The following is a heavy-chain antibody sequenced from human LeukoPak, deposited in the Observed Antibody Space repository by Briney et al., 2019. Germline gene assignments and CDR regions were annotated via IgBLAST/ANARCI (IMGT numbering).Heavy chain of an antibody. CDR3: AKDRFGYSFGHDDAFDI. V-gene: IGHV3-23*01. D-gene: IGHD5-18*01. J-gene: IGHJ3*02. CDR2: VSGSGFSA. Sequence: ETLSLTCTVSRGSITGYYWSWVRQAPGKGLEWVSAVSGSGFSAYYADSVKGRFTISRDNSKKTLDLQMNSLRAEDTAVYYCAKDRFGYSFGHDDAFDIWGQGTMVTVSS. CDR1: RGSITGYY.